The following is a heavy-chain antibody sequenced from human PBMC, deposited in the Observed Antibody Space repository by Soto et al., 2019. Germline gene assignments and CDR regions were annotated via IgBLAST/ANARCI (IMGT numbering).Heavy chain of an antibody. CDR1: GFSLSTSGVG. CDR3: AHTELGTKLDY. D-gene: IGHD7-27*01. J-gene: IGHJ4*02. Sequence: QFTLKESGPTLVKPTQTLTLTCTFSGFSLSTSGVGVGWIRQPPGKALEWLALIYWDDDKRYSPSLKSRLTITKDTSKNQVVLTMTNMDPVYTATYYCAHTELGTKLDYWGQGTLVTVSS. V-gene: IGHV2-5*02. CDR2: IYWDDDK.